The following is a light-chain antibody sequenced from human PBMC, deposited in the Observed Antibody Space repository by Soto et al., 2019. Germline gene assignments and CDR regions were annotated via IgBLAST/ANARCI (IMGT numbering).Light chain of an antibody. Sequence: QSALTQPASVSGSPGQSITISCTGTSSDVGGYNYVSWHQQHPGKAPKVLIYEVSDRPSGVSDRFSGSKSGNTASLTISGLQAEDEADYYCSSYTSSSTLDYVFGTGTKVT. V-gene: IGLV2-14*01. CDR1: SSDVGGYNY. CDR2: EVS. CDR3: SSYTSSSTLDYV. J-gene: IGLJ1*01.